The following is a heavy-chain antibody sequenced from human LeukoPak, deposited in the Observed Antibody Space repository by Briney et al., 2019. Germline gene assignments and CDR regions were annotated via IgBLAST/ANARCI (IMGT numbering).Heavy chain of an antibody. D-gene: IGHD3-3*01. Sequence: GGSLRLSCAASGFPFSSYSMNWVRHAPGKGLEWNSYTSSSSSTIYYADSVRGRFTISRDNDKNSLYLQMNSMRDDDTAVYYCARTWSGRYFDYWGLGTLVTVSS. V-gene: IGHV3-48*02. J-gene: IGHJ4*02. CDR2: TSSSSSTI. CDR3: ARTWSGRYFDY. CDR1: GFPFSSYS.